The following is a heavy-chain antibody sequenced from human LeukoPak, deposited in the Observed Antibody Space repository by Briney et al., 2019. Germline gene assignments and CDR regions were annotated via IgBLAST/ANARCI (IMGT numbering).Heavy chain of an antibody. V-gene: IGHV3-11*04. CDR3: SRVNPEAEGFDY. CDR2: ISTSDRTT. Sequence: GGSLRLSCVASGFVLSDYYMSWIRQAPGKGLEWVAYISTSDRTTYYADSVKGRFTISRENAKNSLYLQMNSLRAGDTAVYYCSRVNPEAEGFDYWGQGTLVTVSS. D-gene: IGHD6-13*01. J-gene: IGHJ4*02. CDR1: GFVLSDYY.